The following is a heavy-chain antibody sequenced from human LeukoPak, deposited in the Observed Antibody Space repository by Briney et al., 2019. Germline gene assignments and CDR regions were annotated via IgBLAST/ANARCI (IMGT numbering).Heavy chain of an antibody. V-gene: IGHV4-59*01. CDR3: ARKFVGGSLDY. CDR1: GGSISSYY. D-gene: IGHD2-15*01. CDR2: IYYSGST. J-gene: IGHJ4*02. Sequence: PSETLSLTCTVSGGSISSYYWSWIRQPPGKGLEWIGYIYYSGSTNYNPSLKSRVTISVDTSKNQFSLKLSSVTAADTAVYYCARKFVGGSLDYWGQGTLVTVSS.